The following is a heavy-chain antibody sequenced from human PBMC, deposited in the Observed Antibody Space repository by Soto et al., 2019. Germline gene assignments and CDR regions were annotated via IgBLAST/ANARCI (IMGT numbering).Heavy chain of an antibody. D-gene: IGHD3-3*01. CDR1: GYSFTSYC. CDR3: ARHNDLIYGVDV. CDR2: IYPRDCYT. J-gene: IGHJ6*01. Sequence: VESLTISCKGSGYSFTSYCIVWVVQMHGKGLEWMGIIYPRDCYTRYSPSFQGQVIISADKSISTAYLQWSSLKASDTAMYYCARHNDLIYGVDVWGQGTTVTVSS. V-gene: IGHV5-51*01.